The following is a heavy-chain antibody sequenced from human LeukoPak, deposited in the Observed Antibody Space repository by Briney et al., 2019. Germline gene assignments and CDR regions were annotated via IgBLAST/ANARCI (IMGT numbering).Heavy chain of an antibody. CDR1: GFTFSSYA. CDR3: ARDATMVPLYYYYYMDV. CDR2: ISSSSSTI. D-gene: IGHD3-10*01. J-gene: IGHJ6*03. V-gene: IGHV3-48*04. Sequence: GGSLRLSCAASGFTFSSYAMNWVRQAPGKGLEWVSYISSSSSTIYYADSVKGRFTISRDNAKNSLYLQMNSLRAEDTAVYYCARDATMVPLYYYYYMDVWGKGTTVTVSS.